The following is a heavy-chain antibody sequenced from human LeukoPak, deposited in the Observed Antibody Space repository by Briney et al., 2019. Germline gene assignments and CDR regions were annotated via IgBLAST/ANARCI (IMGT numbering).Heavy chain of an antibody. CDR1: GFTFSDSA. D-gene: IGHD5-18*01. J-gene: IGHJ5*02. CDR3: TQGEVDTVTRPFDP. CDR2: IRSKANNYAT. V-gene: IGHV3-73*01. Sequence: GGSLRLSCAVSGFTFSDSAIHWVRQASGKGLEWVGRIRSKANNYATACAVSLKGRFTISRDDSKDTAYLQMNSLKTEDTAVYYCTQGEVDTVTRPFDPWGQGTLVTVSS.